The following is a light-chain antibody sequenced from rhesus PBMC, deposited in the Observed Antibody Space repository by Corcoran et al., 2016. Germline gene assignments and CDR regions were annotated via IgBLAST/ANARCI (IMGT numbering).Light chain of an antibody. CDR1: TGAGTSGHY. CDR2: DTS. V-gene: IGLV7-80*01. J-gene: IGLJ1*01. CDR3: WLYYSGAYI. Sequence: AVVTQEPSLTVSPGWTVTLNCAPRTGAGTSGHYPHWYQQKPGQAPKTLIYDTSNKLSWPPARFSGSLHGGKAALTLSGAQAEDEAEYYCWLYYSGAYIFGAGTRLTVL.